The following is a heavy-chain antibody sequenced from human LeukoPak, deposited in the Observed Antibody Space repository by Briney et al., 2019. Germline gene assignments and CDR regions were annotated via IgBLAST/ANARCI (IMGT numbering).Heavy chain of an antibody. V-gene: IGHV3-23*01. CDR1: GFTFSSFA. Sequence: GGSLRLSCAASGFTFSSFAITWVRQAPGKGREWVSGISGNGASTYYADSVKGRFTISRDNSKNTLYLQMKSLRAEDTAVYYCAKGAYEYVWGSYCDSWGQGTLVTVSS. D-gene: IGHD3-16*01. CDR2: ISGNGAST. J-gene: IGHJ5*01. CDR3: AKGAYEYVWGSYCDS.